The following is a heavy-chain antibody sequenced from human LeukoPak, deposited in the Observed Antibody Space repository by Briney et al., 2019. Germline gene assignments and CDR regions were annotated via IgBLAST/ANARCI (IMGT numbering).Heavy chain of an antibody. CDR1: GFTFSNYS. J-gene: IGHJ4*02. Sequence: PGGSLRLSCAVSGFTFSNYSMNWVRQAPGKGLEWVSSITRSSSYIYYADSVKGRFTISRDNAKNSLYLQMNSLRAEDTAVYYCARGLDNYGSGSSDWGQGTLVTVSS. CDR3: ARGLDNYGSGSSD. D-gene: IGHD3-10*01. CDR2: ITRSSSYI. V-gene: IGHV3-21*01.